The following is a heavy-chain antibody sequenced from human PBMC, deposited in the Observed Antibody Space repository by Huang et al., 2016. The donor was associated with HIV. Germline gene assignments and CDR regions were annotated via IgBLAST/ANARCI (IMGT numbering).Heavy chain of an antibody. CDR1: GGTFSSYA. J-gene: IGHJ4*02. CDR2: IIPIFGTA. D-gene: IGHD3-22*01. V-gene: IGHV1-69*13. CDR3: ARARGYYDSSVSYYFDY. Sequence: QVQLVQSGAEVKKPGSSVKVYCKASGGTFSSYAISWVRQAPGQGLEWMGGIIPIFGTANYAQKFQGRVTITADESTSTAYMELSSLRSEDTAVYYCARARGYYDSSVSYYFDYWGQGTLVTVSS.